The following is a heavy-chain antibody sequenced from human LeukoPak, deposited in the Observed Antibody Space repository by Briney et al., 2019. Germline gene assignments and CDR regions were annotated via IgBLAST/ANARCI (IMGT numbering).Heavy chain of an antibody. Sequence: GGSLRLSCAASGFTFSSYSMNWVRQAPGKGLEWVSYISSSGSTIYYADSVKGRFTISRDNAKNSLYLQMNSLRAEDTAVYYCARSGAVLLWFGEPHADAFDIWGQGTMVTVSS. V-gene: IGHV3-48*04. CDR1: GFTFSSYS. J-gene: IGHJ3*02. CDR3: ARSGAVLLWFGEPHADAFDI. D-gene: IGHD3-10*01. CDR2: ISSSGSTI.